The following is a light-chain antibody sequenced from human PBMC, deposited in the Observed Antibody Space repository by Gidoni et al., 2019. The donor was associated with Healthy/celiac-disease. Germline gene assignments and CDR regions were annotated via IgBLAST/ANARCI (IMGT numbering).Light chain of an antibody. J-gene: IGKJ3*01. CDR1: QSISSY. CDR3: QQRSNWARVFT. V-gene: IGKV3-11*01. CDR2: DAS. Sequence: EIVLTQSPATLSLSPGERATLSCRASQSISSYLAWYQQKPGQAPRLLIYDASNRATGIPARFSGSGSGTDFTLTISSLEPEDFVVYYCQQRSNWARVFTFGPGTKVDIK.